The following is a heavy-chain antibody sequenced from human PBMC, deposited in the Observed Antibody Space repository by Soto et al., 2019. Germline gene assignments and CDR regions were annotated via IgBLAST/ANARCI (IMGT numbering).Heavy chain of an antibody. V-gene: IGHV3-23*01. CDR2: ISGSGGST. J-gene: IGHJ3*02. Sequence: EVQLLESGGGLVQPGGSLRLSCAASGFTFSSYAMSWVRQAPGKGLEWVSAISGSGGSTYYADSVKGRFTISRDNSKNTLYLQMNSLRAEDTAVYYCAEDWARMGYCSSTSCYWDAFDIWGQGTMVTVSS. D-gene: IGHD2-2*01. CDR3: AEDWARMGYCSSTSCYWDAFDI. CDR1: GFTFSSYA.